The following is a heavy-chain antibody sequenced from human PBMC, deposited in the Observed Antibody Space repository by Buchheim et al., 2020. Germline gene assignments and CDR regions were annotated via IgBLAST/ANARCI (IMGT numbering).Heavy chain of an antibody. CDR2: IYYSGNT. V-gene: IGHV4-39*07. D-gene: IGHD3-10*01. J-gene: IGHJ6*02. CDR3: ARDPSAYVTLVRGVDGMDV. Sequence: QLQLQESGPGLVKPSETLSLNCIVSGGSIGSTNSFWGWIRQPPGKGLEWIGSIYYSGNTYYNPSLKSRVTISLDTSKNQFSLKLTSVTAADTAAYYCARDPSAYVTLVRGVDGMDVWGQGTT. CDR1: GGSIGSTNSF.